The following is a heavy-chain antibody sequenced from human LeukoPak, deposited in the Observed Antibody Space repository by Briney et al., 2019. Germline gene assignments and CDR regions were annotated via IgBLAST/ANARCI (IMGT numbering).Heavy chain of an antibody. CDR1: GYSISSGYY. D-gene: IGHD2-2*01. Sequence: SETLSLTCTVSGYSISSGYYWGWIRKPPGKGLEWLGSIYHSGSTYYNPSLKSRVTISVDTSKNQFSLKLSSVTAADTAVYYCARDPYCGSTSCPTFDYWGQGALVTVSS. V-gene: IGHV4-38-2*02. CDR3: ARDPYCGSTSCPTFDY. J-gene: IGHJ4*02. CDR2: IYHSGST.